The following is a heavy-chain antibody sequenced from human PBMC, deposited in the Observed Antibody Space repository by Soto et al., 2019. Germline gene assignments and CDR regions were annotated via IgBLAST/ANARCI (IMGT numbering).Heavy chain of an antibody. CDR2: ISYDGSNK. J-gene: IGHJ6*02. V-gene: IGHV3-30-3*01. D-gene: IGHD2-2*01. Sequence: QVQLVESGGGVVQPGRSLRLSCAASGFTFSSYAMHWVRQAPGKGLEWVAVISYDGSNKYYADSVKGRFTISRDNSKNTLYLQMNSLRAEDTAVYYCARDVIGQLLWYYYYGMDAWGQGTTVTVSS. CDR1: GFTFSSYA. CDR3: ARDVIGQLLWYYYYGMDA.